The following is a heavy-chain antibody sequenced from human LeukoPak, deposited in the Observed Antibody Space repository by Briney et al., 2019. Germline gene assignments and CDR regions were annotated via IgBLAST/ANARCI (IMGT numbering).Heavy chain of an antibody. CDR1: GFTFTSYS. V-gene: IGHV3-48*04. CDR3: ARGGYDFWTTHQEAFDI. J-gene: IGHJ3*02. Sequence: GGSLRLSCAASGFTFTSYSMNWVHQAPGKGLEWVSYISSTSSAIYYADSVKGRFTISRDNAKNSLYLQMNSLRAEDTAVYYCARGGYDFWTTHQEAFDIWGQGTMVTVSS. D-gene: IGHD3-3*01. CDR2: ISSTSSAI.